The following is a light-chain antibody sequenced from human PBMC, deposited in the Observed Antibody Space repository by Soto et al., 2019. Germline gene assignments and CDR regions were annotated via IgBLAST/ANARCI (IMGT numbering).Light chain of an antibody. CDR1: SSDVGGYNF. CDR3: SSYTISSTYV. V-gene: IGLV2-14*01. Sequence: QSALTQPASVSGSPGQSVTISCTGTSSDVGGYNFVSWYQQHPGKAPKLMIYEVSNRPSGVSSRFSGSKSGNTASLTISGLQAEDEGDYYCSSYTISSTYVFGTGTKVTVL. J-gene: IGLJ1*01. CDR2: EVS.